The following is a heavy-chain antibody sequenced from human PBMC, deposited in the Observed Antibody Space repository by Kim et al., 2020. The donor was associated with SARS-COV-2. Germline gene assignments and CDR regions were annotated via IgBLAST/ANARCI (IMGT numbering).Heavy chain of an antibody. CDR3: ARVGYYDSSGPYFDY. Sequence: FGKGRFTISRDNAKNSLYLQMNSLRAEDTAVYYCARVGYYDSSGPYFDYWGQGTLVTVSS. V-gene: IGHV3-11*01. J-gene: IGHJ4*02. D-gene: IGHD3-22*01.